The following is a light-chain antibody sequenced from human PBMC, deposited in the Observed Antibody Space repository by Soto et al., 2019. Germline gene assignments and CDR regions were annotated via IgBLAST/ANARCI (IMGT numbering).Light chain of an antibody. CDR3: QQYGSSLFT. J-gene: IGKJ3*01. CDR2: AAS. CDR1: QSVSTSY. V-gene: IGKV3-20*01. Sequence: EIVLTQSPGTLSLSPGEKATLACRASQSVSTSYLAWYRQKPGQAPRLLIYAASSRATGIPDRFSGSGSGTDFTLTISRLEPEDFAMYYCQQYGSSLFTLGPGTKVDIK.